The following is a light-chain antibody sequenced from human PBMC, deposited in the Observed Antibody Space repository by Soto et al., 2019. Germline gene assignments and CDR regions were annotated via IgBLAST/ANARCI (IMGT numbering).Light chain of an antibody. Sequence: AIQLTQSPSSLSASVGDRVTITCRASQGISSALAWYQQKPGKAPKLLIYDASSLESGVPSRFSGSGSGTDFALTISSLQPEDCATYYCQQVNSYPLTFAGRTKVEVK. J-gene: IGKJ4*01. V-gene: IGKV1-13*02. CDR2: DAS. CDR1: QGISSA. CDR3: QQVNSYPLT.